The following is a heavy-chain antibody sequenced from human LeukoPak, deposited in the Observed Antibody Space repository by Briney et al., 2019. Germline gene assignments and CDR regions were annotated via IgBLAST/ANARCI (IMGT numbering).Heavy chain of an antibody. Sequence: GVLRLSCAASGFTVSSNYMNWVRQAPGKGLEWVSVIYSGGSTYYADSVKSRFTISRDNSKNTLYLQMNSLRAEDTAVYYCARSPYYYYYGMDVWGQGTTVTVSS. CDR2: IYSGGST. CDR3: ARSPYYYYYGMDV. CDR1: GFTVSSNY. V-gene: IGHV3-53*01. J-gene: IGHJ6*02.